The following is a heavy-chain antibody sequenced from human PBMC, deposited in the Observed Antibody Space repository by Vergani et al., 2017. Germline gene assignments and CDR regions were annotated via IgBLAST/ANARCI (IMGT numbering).Heavy chain of an antibody. V-gene: IGHV3-23*04. CDR2: ISGSGGST. Sequence: VQLVESGGGVVQPGRSLRLSCAASGFTFSSYAMSWVRQAPGKGLEWVSAISGSGGSTYYADSVKGRFTISRDNSKNTLYLQMNSLRAEDTAVYYCAKQLTYYYGSGSHPFDYWGQGTLVTVSS. J-gene: IGHJ4*02. CDR3: AKQLTYYYGSGSHPFDY. D-gene: IGHD3-10*01. CDR1: GFTFSSYA.